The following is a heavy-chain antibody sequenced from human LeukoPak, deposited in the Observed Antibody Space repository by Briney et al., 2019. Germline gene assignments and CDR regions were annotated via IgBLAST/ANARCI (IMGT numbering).Heavy chain of an antibody. CDR2: INPNSGGT. V-gene: IGHV1-2*02. CDR3: ARTGHYYYMDV. J-gene: IGHJ6*03. CDR1: GYTFTGYY. Sequence: GASVKVSCKASGYTFTGYYMPWVRQAPGQGLEWMGWINPNSGGTNYAQTFQGRVTMTRDTSISTAYMELSRLRSDDTAVYYCARTGHYYYMDVWGKGTTVTVSS.